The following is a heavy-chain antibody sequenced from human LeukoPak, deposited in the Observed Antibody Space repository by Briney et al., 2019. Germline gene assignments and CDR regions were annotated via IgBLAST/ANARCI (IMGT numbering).Heavy chain of an antibody. CDR2: MKTDGTTI. J-gene: IGHJ4*02. CDR3: ARGPDHGGSYYPD. D-gene: IGHD3-10*01. Sequence: GGSLRLSCAASGFRFSNSWMYWVRQDPGKGPVWVSRMKTDGTTIEYADSVKGRFTISRDNAKNTLFLQMSSLRVEDTAVYYCARGPDHGGSYYPDWGQGTRVTVSS. CDR1: GFRFSNSW. V-gene: IGHV3-74*01.